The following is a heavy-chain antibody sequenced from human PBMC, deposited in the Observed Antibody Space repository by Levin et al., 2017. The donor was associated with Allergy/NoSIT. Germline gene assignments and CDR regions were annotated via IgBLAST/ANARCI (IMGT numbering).Heavy chain of an antibody. Sequence: LSLTCAASGFTFSSSGMHWVRQAPGKGLEWVALIWYDGSNKYYADSVKGRFTISRDNSKNTLYLQMNSLRAEDTAVYYCASSCSGGSCPFDYWGQGTLVTVSS. J-gene: IGHJ4*02. CDR3: ASSCSGGSCPFDY. D-gene: IGHD2-15*01. CDR1: GFTFSSSG. CDR2: IWYDGSNK. V-gene: IGHV3-33*01.